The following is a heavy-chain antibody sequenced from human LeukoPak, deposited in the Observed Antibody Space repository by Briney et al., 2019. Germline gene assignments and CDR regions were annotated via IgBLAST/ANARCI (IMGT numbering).Heavy chain of an antibody. CDR2: ISSSSYI. J-gene: IGHJ4*02. Sequence: SGGSLRLSCAASGFTFSSYSMNWVRQAPGKGLEWVSPISSSSYIYYADSVKGRFTISRDNAKNSLYLQMNSLRAEDTAVYYCARETGYSSSSHFDYWGQGTLVTVSS. CDR3: ARETGYSSSSHFDY. CDR1: GFTFSSYS. D-gene: IGHD6-6*01. V-gene: IGHV3-21*01.